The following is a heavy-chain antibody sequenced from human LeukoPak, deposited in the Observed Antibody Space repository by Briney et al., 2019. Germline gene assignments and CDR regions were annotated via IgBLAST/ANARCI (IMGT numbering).Heavy chain of an antibody. J-gene: IGHJ4*02. CDR2: IGTAGDT. CDR1: GFTFSSYD. Sequence: PGGSLRLSCEVCGFTFSSYDMHWVHQATGKGLEWVSAIGTAGDTYYPGSVKGQFTISRENAKNSLYLQMNSLRAGDTAVYYCARVKVKGVATIGGFDYWGQGTLVTVSS. CDR3: ARVKVKGVATIGGFDY. V-gene: IGHV3-13*03. D-gene: IGHD5-12*01.